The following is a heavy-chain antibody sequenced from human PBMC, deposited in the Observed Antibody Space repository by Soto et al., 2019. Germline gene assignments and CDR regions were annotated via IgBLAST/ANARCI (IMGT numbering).Heavy chain of an antibody. CDR3: AKDSEILTGYPSDY. D-gene: IGHD3-9*01. J-gene: IGHJ4*02. CDR2: MDYSGST. CDR1: GGSISASSYY. V-gene: IGHV4-39*02. Sequence: PSETLSLTCTVSGGSISASSYYWGWIRQPPGKGLEWIGSMDYSGSTYYNPSLKSRVTISVDTSKNQFSLKLSSLTAADTAVYYCAKDSEILTGYPSDYWGQGTLVTVSS.